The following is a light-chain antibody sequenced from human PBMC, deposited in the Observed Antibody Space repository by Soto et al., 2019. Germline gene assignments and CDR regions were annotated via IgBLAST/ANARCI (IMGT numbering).Light chain of an antibody. CDR2: GAS. Sequence: EIVMTQSPATLSVSPEERATLSCRASQSVSANLAWYQQKPGQAPRLLIYGASTRATGIPARFSGSGSGTEFTLTISSLQSEDFAVYYCQQYNKWPPWTFGQGTKVEIK. CDR1: QSVSAN. CDR3: QQYNKWPPWT. V-gene: IGKV3-15*01. J-gene: IGKJ1*01.